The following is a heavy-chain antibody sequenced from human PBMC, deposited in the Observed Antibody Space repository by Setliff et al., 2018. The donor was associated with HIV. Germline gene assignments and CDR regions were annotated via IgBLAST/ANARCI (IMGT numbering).Heavy chain of an antibody. CDR1: GGSVSDTSYY. V-gene: IGHV4-39*01. CDR2: VDYSGGT. J-gene: IGHJ6*03. D-gene: IGHD3-9*01. CDR3: ARKYYDILTGIYYYMDV. Sequence: PSETLSLTCTVSGGSVSDTSYYRGWIRQPPGKGLEWRANVDYSGGTYYNQSLNSRVTISVDMSKNQFSLKLSSVTSAETAVYYCARKYYDILTGIYYYMDVWGKGTTVTVSS.